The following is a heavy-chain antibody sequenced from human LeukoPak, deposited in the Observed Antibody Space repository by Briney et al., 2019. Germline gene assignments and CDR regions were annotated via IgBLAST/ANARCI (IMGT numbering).Heavy chain of an antibody. D-gene: IGHD2-2*01. V-gene: IGHV1-69*05. CDR3: ARASRLCSSTSCYGLGDYYYYYYMDA. Sequence: GASVKVSCKASGGTFSSYAISWVRQAPGQGLEWMGGIIPIFGTANYAQKFQGRVTITTDESASTAYMELSSLRSEDTAVYYCARASRLCSSTSCYGLGDYYYYYYMDAWGKGTTVTVSS. CDR2: IIPIFGTA. CDR1: GGTFSSYA. J-gene: IGHJ6*03.